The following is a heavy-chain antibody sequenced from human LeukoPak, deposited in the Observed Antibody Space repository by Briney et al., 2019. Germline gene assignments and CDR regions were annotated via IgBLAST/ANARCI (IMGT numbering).Heavy chain of an antibody. CDR1: GGSISSGSYY. D-gene: IGHD3-10*01. CDR2: IYTSGST. V-gene: IGHV4-61*02. Sequence: SETLSLTCTVSGGSISSGSYYWSWIRQPAGKGLEWIGRIYTSGSTNYNPSLKSRVTISVDTSKNQFSLKLSSVTAADTAVYYCARVTRITMVRGVSGYYMDVWGKGTTVTISS. CDR3: ARVTRITMVRGVSGYYMDV. J-gene: IGHJ6*03.